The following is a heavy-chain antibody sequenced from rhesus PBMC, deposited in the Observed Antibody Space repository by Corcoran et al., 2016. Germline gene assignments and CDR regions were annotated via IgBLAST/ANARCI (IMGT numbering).Heavy chain of an antibody. CDR2: ICGSGSSP. J-gene: IGHJ5-2*02. V-gene: IGHV4-169*02. CDR3: ARDTRSYGDGSLDV. CDR1: GGSISRSY. Sequence: QLQLQESGPGLVKPSETLSLTCAVSGGSISRSYWSWIRQAPGKGLEWLGYICGSGSSPNFNPSLKSRVTLSVDTSKNQLSLKLSSVTAADTAVYYCARDTRSYGDGSLDVWGRGVLVTVSS. D-gene: IGHD3-9*01.